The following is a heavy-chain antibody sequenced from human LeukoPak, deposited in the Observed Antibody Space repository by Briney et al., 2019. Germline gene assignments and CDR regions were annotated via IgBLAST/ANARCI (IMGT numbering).Heavy chain of an antibody. J-gene: IGHJ4*02. CDR3: AKDQPDYGSGNYEDS. D-gene: IGHD3-10*01. Sequence: PGGSLRLSCVASGFTFSSYGMHWVRQAPGKGLEWVAFIRYDRSTKYADSVKGRFTISRDNSKNMLFLQLNSATTEDTALYYCAKDQPDYGSGNYEDSWGQGTLVTVSS. CDR1: GFTFSSYG. CDR2: IRYDRSTK. V-gene: IGHV3-30*02.